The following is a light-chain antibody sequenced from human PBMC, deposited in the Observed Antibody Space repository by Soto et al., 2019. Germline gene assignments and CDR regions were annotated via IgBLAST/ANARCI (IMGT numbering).Light chain of an antibody. CDR1: QSFSSY. CDR3: QQRSNWPPIT. CDR2: DAS. V-gene: IGKV3-11*01. J-gene: IGKJ5*01. Sequence: IFLTQSPATLSLSPGERATLSCMAIQSFSSYLAWYQQKPGQAPRLLIYDASNRATGIPARFSGSGSGTDFTLTISSLEPEDFAVYYCQQRSNWPPITFGQGTRLEIK.